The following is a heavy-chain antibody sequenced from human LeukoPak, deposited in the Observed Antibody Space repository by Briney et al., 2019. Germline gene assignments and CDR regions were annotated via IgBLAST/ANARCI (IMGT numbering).Heavy chain of an antibody. V-gene: IGHV4-59*12. D-gene: IGHD5-12*01. CDR2: IYYSGST. J-gene: IGHJ4*02. CDR3: ARGTSGYDFEPFDY. Sequence: SETLSLTCTVSGGSISSYYWSWIRQPPGKGLEWIGYIYYSGSTYYNPSLKSRVTISVDTSKNQFSLKLSSVTAADTAVYYCARGTSGYDFEPFDYWGQGTLVTVSS. CDR1: GGSISSYY.